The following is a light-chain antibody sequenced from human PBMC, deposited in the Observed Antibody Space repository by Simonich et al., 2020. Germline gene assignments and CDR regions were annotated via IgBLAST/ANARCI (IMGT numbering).Light chain of an antibody. J-gene: IGLJ2*01. CDR2: DDS. CDR3: QVWDSSSDHVV. Sequence: SYVLTQPPSVSVAPGKTARITCGGNNIGSKSVHWYQQKPGQAPVLVVYDDSARPSGIPERFSGSKSGNTATLTISRVEAGDEADYYCQVWDSSSDHVVFGGGTKLTVL. V-gene: IGLV3-21*03. CDR1: NIGSKS.